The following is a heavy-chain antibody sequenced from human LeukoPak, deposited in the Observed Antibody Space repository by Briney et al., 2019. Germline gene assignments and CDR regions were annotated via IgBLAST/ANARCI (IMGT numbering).Heavy chain of an antibody. Sequence: GGSLRLSCAASGFIFTSYFMSWVRQAPGKGLEWVASIKHDGSEKYYVDSVRGRFTISRDNTMNSLYLQMSSLRAEDTAVYYCATDRGWRTSGYYLYYFEYWGQGTLVTYSS. J-gene: IGHJ4*02. D-gene: IGHD3-3*01. CDR3: ATDRGWRTSGYYLYYFEY. CDR2: IKHDGSEK. CDR1: GFIFTSYF. V-gene: IGHV3-7*01.